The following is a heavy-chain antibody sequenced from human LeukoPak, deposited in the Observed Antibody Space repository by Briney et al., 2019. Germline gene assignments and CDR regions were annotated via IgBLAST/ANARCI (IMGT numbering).Heavy chain of an antibody. CDR2: ISGKNGKT. J-gene: IGHJ4*02. CDR1: GYTFTYYG. Sequence: ASVKVSFKTSGYTFTYYGISWVRQAPGQGLEWMGWISGKNGKTNYEQKYQGRVTLTTDTPTSTVYMEMRSLRSDDTAVYYCASGREGYNPSDYWGQGTLVTVSS. D-gene: IGHD5-24*01. CDR3: ASGREGYNPSDY. V-gene: IGHV1-18*01.